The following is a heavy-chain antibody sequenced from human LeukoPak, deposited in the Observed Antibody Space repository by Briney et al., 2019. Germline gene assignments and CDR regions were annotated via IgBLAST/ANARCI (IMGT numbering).Heavy chain of an antibody. J-gene: IGHJ4*02. CDR2: ISSSGNTT. CDR3: ARDGLVVVVAPDY. Sequence: PGGSLRLSCAASGFTFSDNYMSWIRQAPGKGLEWVSYISSSGNTTYNADSVKGRFTISRDNAKNSLYLQMNSLRAEDTAVYYCARDGLVVVVAPDYWGQGTLVTVSS. CDR1: GFTFSDNY. V-gene: IGHV3-11*04. D-gene: IGHD2-15*01.